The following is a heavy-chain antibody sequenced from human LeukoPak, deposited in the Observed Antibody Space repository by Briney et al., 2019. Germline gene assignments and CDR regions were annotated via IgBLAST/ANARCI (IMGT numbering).Heavy chain of an antibody. D-gene: IGHD4-17*01. Sequence: PGGSLRLSCAASGFTFSSYAMSWIRQPPGKGLEWIGEINHSGSTNYNPSLKSRVTISVDTSKNQFSLKLSSVTAADTAVYYCARGRGTVTRSAFDIWGQGTMVTVSS. CDR1: GFTFSSYA. J-gene: IGHJ3*02. CDR3: ARGRGTVTRSAFDI. V-gene: IGHV4-34*01. CDR2: INHSGST.